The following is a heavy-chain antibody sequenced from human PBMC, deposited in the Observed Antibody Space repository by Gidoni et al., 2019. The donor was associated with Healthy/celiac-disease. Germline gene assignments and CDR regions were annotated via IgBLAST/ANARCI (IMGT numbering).Heavy chain of an antibody. CDR1: GGSFSGYY. J-gene: IGHJ5*02. CDR2: INHSGST. CDR3: ARGRRWFRESWEFDP. Sequence: QVQLQQWGAGLLKPSETLSLTCAVYGGSFSGYYWSWIRQPPGKGLEWIGEINHSGSTNYNPSLKSRVTISVDTSKNQFSLKLSSVTAADTAVYYCARGRRWFRESWEFDPWGQGTLVTVSS. V-gene: IGHV4-34*01. D-gene: IGHD3-10*01.